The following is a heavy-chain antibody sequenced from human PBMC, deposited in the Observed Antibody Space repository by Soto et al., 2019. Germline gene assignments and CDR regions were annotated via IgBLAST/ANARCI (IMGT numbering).Heavy chain of an antibody. CDR1: GGSISSSNW. J-gene: IGHJ6*02. CDR2: IYHSGST. D-gene: IGHD3-16*01. Sequence: SETLSLTCAVSGGSISSSNWWSWVRQPPGKGLEWIGEIYHSGSTNYNPSLKSRVTISVDKSKNQFSLKLSSVTAADTAVYYCARTALYTYYYYGMDVWGQETTVTVSS. CDR3: ARTALYTYYYYGMDV. V-gene: IGHV4-4*02.